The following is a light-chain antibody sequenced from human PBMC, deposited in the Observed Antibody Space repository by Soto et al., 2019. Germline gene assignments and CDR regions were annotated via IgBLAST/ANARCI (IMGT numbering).Light chain of an antibody. CDR2: DVS. J-gene: IGLJ1*01. CDR3: YSYTSSSTYV. V-gene: IGLV2-14*01. Sequence: HSALTQHASVSGSPGQSITISCSGTGSDVGAYNYVSWYQQHPAKAPKLMIYDVSNRPSGVSDRFSGSKSGNTASLTSSGRQDEDEDDYYCYSYTSSSTYVFGSGTKVTVL. CDR1: GSDVGAYNY.